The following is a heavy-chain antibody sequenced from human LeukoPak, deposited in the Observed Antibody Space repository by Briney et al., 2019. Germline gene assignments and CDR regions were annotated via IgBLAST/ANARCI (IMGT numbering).Heavy chain of an antibody. CDR3: AREDHSNYNY. V-gene: IGHV3-30*02. Sequence: GGSLRLSCVASGFSLSNYGTHWVRQAPGKGLEWVTFMQYDGSVEFYADSVKGRFTISRDNAKNSLYLQMNSLRAEDTAVYYCAREDHSNYNYWGQGTLVTVSS. D-gene: IGHD4-11*01. CDR1: GFSLSNYG. CDR2: MQYDGSVE. J-gene: IGHJ4*02.